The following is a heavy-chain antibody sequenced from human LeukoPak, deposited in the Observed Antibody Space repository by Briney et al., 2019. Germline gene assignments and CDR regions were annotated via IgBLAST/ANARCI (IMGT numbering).Heavy chain of an antibody. J-gene: IGHJ4*02. D-gene: IGHD2-21*02. CDR2: IYYSGST. V-gene: IGHV4-59*12. Sequence: PSETLSLTCTVSGGSISSYYWSWIRQPPGKGLEWIGYIYYSGSTNYNPSLKSRVTMSVDTSKNQFSLKLSSVTAADTAVYYCARGRNCGGDCYYFAYWGQGTLVTVSS. CDR3: ARGRNCGGDCYYFAY. CDR1: GGSISSYY.